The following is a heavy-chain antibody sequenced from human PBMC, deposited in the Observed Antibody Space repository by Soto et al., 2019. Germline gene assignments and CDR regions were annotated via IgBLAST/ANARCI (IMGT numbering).Heavy chain of an antibody. Sequence: EVQLLESGGGLVQPGGSLRLSCAASGFTFSSYAMNWVRQAPGKGLEWVSAISTSGDSTYYADSVKGRFTISRDNSKNTLYLQMNSLRADDTAVYYWGKGAGADSGRYWGQGTLVTVSS. CDR2: ISTSGDST. CDR3: GKGAGADSGRY. D-gene: IGHD3-10*01. V-gene: IGHV3-23*01. CDR1: GFTFSSYA. J-gene: IGHJ4*02.